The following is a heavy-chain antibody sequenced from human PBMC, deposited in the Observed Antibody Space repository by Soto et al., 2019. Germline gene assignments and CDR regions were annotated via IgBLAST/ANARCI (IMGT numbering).Heavy chain of an antibody. D-gene: IGHD6-19*01. V-gene: IGHV3-23*01. CDR1: GLSFTTYA. J-gene: IGHJ6*02. Sequence: EVKLLESGGGLAQPGGSLRLACEVSGLSFTTYAMSWVRQAPGKGLDWVSGIGGSGSATYYADSVKGRFTISRDNSKNTVYLQMNRLGDEDTAVYYCARNSSGMDVWGQGTTVSVSS. CDR2: IGGSGSAT. CDR3: ARNSSGMDV.